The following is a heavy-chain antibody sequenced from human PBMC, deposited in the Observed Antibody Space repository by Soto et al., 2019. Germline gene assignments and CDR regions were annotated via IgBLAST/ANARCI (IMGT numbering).Heavy chain of an antibody. J-gene: IGHJ5*02. CDR1: GYTFTSYY. CDR2: INPSGGST. D-gene: IGHD5-12*01. Sequence: ASVKVSCKASGYTFTSYYMHWVRQAPGQGLEWMGIINPSGGSTSYAQKFQGRVTMTRDTSTSTVYMELSSLRSEDTAVYYCARTRREGGCETKSHNWFDPGGQGSLDPVSS. V-gene: IGHV1-46*03. CDR3: ARTRREGGCETKSHNWFDP.